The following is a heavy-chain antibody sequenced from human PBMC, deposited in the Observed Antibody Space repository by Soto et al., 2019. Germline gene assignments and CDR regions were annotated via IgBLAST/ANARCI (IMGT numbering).Heavy chain of an antibody. Sequence: EVQLVESGGGLVQPGRSLRLSCAASGFTFDDYAMHWVRQAPGKGLEWVSGISWNSGSIGYADSVKGRFTISRDNAKNSLYLQMNSLRAEDTALYYCATDIGSGGYDYGYYFDYWGQGTLVTVSS. J-gene: IGHJ4*02. CDR1: GFTFDDYA. CDR2: ISWNSGSI. D-gene: IGHD5-12*01. V-gene: IGHV3-9*01. CDR3: ATDIGSGGYDYGYYFDY.